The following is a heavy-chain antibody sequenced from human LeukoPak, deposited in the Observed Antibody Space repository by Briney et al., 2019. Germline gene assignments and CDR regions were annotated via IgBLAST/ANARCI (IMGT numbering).Heavy chain of an antibody. D-gene: IGHD3-22*01. Sequence: ASVTVSCKASGYTFTGYYMHWVRQAPGQGLEWMGWINPNSGGTNYAQKFQGRVTMTRDTSISTAYMELSRLRSDDTAVYYCASAPFLGYYDPPGWFDPWGQGTLVTVSS. J-gene: IGHJ5*02. CDR1: GYTFTGYY. CDR3: ASAPFLGYYDPPGWFDP. CDR2: INPNSGGT. V-gene: IGHV1-2*02.